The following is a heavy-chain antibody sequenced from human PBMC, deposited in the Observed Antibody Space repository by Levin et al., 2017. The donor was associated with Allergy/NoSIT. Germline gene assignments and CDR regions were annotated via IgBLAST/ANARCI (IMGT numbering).Heavy chain of an antibody. CDR2: ISSSGTYR. CDR1: GFTFNGYY. D-gene: IGHD3-10*02. V-gene: IGHV3-11*05. J-gene: IGHJ4*02. CDR3: MRGRDVADY. Sequence: PGGSLRLSCAASGFTFNGYYMSWVRQAPGKGLEWVSYISSSGTYRNYADSVKGRFTISRDNAKNSMDLQMNGLRAEDSAVYYCMRGRDVADYWGQGTLVTVSS.